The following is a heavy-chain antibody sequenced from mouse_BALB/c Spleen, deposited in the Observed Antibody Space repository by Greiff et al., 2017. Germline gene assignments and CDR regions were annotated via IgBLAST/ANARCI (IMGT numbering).Heavy chain of an antibody. CDR1: GYTFTSYY. CDR2: INPSNGGT. CDR3: TRYDYGYAMDY. D-gene: IGHD2-4*01. J-gene: IGHJ4*01. Sequence: VQLQQPGAELVKPGASVKLSCKASGYTFTSYYMYWVKQRPGQGLEWIGGINPSNGGTNFNEKFKSKATLTVDKSSSTAYMQLSSLTSEDSAVYYCTRYDYGYAMDYWGQGTSVTVSS. V-gene: IGHV1S81*02.